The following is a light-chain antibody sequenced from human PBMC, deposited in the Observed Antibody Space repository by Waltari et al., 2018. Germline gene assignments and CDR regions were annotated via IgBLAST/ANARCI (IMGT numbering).Light chain of an antibody. CDR3: QQYMNWPRT. CDR2: CAS. V-gene: IGKV3-15*01. J-gene: IGKJ1*01. CDR1: QNVYTK. Sequence: EIVMTQSPATLSVSPGERATLSCRASQNVYTKLAWYQQKPGQAPRLLIYCASTRATDIPARFSGSGSGTEFTLTISSLESEDFAIFYCQQYMNWPRTFGQGTKVEIK.